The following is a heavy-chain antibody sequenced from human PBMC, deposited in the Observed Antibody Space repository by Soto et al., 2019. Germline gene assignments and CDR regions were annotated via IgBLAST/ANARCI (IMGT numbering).Heavy chain of an antibody. CDR3: ARHEVGVPMYLYYH. Sequence: SETLSLTCAVYGGSFSGYYWSWIRQPPGKGLEWIGEINHSGSTNYNPSLKSRVTISVDTSKNQFSLKLSSVTAADTAVYYCARHEVGVPMYLYYHWGQGTLVTVSS. V-gene: IGHV4-34*01. J-gene: IGHJ5*02. CDR1: GGSFSGYY. CDR2: INHSGST. D-gene: IGHD3-10*02.